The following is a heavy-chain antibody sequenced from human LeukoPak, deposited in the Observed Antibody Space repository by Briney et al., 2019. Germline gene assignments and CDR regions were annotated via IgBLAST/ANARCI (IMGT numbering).Heavy chain of an antibody. Sequence: GGSLRLSCAASGFTFSSYWMHWVRQAPGKGLVWVSRISDGGSTTTYADSVKGRFTISRDNSRNTLYLEMNSLRAEDTAMYYCARDKEGPFSGTYGILDYRGQGTLVTVSS. V-gene: IGHV3-74*01. D-gene: IGHD3-10*01. CDR1: GFTFSSYW. CDR3: ARDKEGPFSGTYGILDY. CDR2: ISDGGSTT. J-gene: IGHJ4*02.